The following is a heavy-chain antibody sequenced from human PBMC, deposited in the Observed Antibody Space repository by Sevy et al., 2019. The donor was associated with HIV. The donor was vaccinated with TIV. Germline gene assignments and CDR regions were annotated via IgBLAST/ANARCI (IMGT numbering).Heavy chain of an antibody. Sequence: GGSLRLYCAASGFNFSTSSMNWLRQAPGGGLEWLSYISSSSATIYYTDSVKGRFTISRDNDKKPLYFQMTTLGDADTAVYYCARNYYDSSGYYFGGNPFDIWGQGTMVTVSS. CDR2: ISSSSATI. V-gene: IGHV3-48*02. CDR3: ARNYYDSSGYYFGGNPFDI. J-gene: IGHJ3*02. D-gene: IGHD3-22*01. CDR1: GFNFSTSS.